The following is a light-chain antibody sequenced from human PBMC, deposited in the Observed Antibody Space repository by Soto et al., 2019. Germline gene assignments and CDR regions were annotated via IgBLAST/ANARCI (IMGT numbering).Light chain of an antibody. Sequence: QSALTQPASVSGSPGQSITISCTGTSSDVGGYNYVSWYQQYPGKAPKLMIFEASNRPSGVSNRFSGSKSANTASLTISGLQAEDEADYYCSSYASTDTLVFGGGTKLTV. CDR3: SSYASTDTLV. CDR1: SSDVGGYNY. CDR2: EAS. J-gene: IGLJ3*02. V-gene: IGLV2-14*01.